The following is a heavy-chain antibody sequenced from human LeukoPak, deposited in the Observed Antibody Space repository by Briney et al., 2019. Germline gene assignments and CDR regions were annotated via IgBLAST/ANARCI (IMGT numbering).Heavy chain of an antibody. CDR2: ISAYNGNT. CDR3: ARNLRYYYGSGSYYYDY. J-gene: IGHJ4*02. Sequence: ASVKVSCKASGYTFTSYGISWVRKAAGQGLEWMGWISAYNGNTNYAQKLQGRVTMTTDTSMSTAYMELRSLRSDDTAVYYCARNLRYYYGSGSYYYDYWGQGTLVTVSS. D-gene: IGHD3-10*01. CDR1: GYTFTSYG. V-gene: IGHV1-18*01.